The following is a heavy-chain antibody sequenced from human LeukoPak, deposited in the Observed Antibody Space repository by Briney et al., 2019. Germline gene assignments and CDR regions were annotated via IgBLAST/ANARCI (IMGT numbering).Heavy chain of an antibody. CDR1: GFTFSSYS. Sequence: GGSLRLSCAASGFTFSSYSMNWVRQAPGKGLEWVSSISSSSSYIYYADSVKGRFTISRHNAKNSLYLQMNSLRAEDTAVYYCARAIGGQQLVLDYFAYWGQGTLVTVSS. CDR2: ISSSSSYI. CDR3: ARAIGGQQLVLDYFAY. J-gene: IGHJ4*02. V-gene: IGHV3-21*01. D-gene: IGHD6-13*01.